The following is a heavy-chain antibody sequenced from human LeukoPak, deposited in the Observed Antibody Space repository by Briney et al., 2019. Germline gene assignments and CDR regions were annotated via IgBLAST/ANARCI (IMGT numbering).Heavy chain of an antibody. D-gene: IGHD3-16*01. Sequence: GGSLRLSCAASGFTFSSYWMHWVRQAPGKGLVWVSRINSDGSSTTYVDSVKGRFTISRDNAKNSLYLQMNSLRAEDTAVYYCASENDYVPQYWGQGTLVTVSS. CDR1: GFTFSSYW. CDR2: INSDGSST. J-gene: IGHJ4*02. V-gene: IGHV3-74*01. CDR3: ASENDYVPQY.